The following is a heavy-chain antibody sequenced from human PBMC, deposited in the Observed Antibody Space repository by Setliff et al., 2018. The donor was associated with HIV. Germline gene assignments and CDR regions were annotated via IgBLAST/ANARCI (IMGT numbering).Heavy chain of an antibody. V-gene: IGHV1-69*13. CDR2: IIPPFGAP. Sequence: SVKVSCKASGGTFSNYAINWVRQAPGQGLEWMGGIIPPFGAPNYAQKFQGRVTITADESTSTAYMELSSLRSEDTAMYFCARDNYYDTSGAIGYWGQGTMVTVSS. CDR3: ARDNYYDTSGAIGY. D-gene: IGHD3-22*01. J-gene: IGHJ4*02. CDR1: GGTFSNYA.